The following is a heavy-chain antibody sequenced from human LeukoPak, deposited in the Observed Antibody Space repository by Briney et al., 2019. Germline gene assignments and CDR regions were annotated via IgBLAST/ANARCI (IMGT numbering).Heavy chain of an antibody. CDR3: AIAQNNHGYVYFGMDV. CDR1: GDTFDSHA. J-gene: IGHJ6*04. Sequence: SVTVSCKASGDTFDSHALSWVRQAPGQGLEWMGAIIPMYGTANYAQKFQGRVAIIADKSTSTAYMELNSLTSEDTAVYYCAIAQNNHGYVYFGMDVWGKGTTVTVSS. V-gene: IGHV1-69*06. CDR2: IIPMYGTA. D-gene: IGHD5-12*01.